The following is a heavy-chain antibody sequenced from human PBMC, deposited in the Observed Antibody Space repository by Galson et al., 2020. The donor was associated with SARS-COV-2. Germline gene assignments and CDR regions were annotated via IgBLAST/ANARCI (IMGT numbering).Heavy chain of an antibody. CDR2: IYAGDSDA. D-gene: IGHD3-16*01. Sequence: GESLKISCKGSGYSFSDYWITWVRQVPGKGLEWMGIIYAGDSDARYSPSFQGQVTISVDKSISTAYLQWSSLQASDTAMYYCARPIIFRLRHAFDIWGQGIMVTVSS. V-gene: IGHV5-51*01. J-gene: IGHJ3*02. CDR3: ARPIIFRLRHAFDI. CDR1: GYSFSDYW.